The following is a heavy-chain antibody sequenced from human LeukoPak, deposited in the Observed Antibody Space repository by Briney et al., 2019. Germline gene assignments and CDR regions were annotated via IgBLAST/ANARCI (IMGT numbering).Heavy chain of an antibody. CDR3: ATITMVRGVSYYFDY. Sequence: ASVKISSKVSGYTFTDYYMHWVQQAPGKGLEWMGLVDPEDGETIYAEKFQGRVTITADTSTDTAYVELSSLRSEDTAVYYCATITMVRGVSYYFDYWGQGTLVAVSS. J-gene: IGHJ4*02. V-gene: IGHV1-69-2*01. D-gene: IGHD3-10*01. CDR2: VDPEDGET. CDR1: GYTFTDYY.